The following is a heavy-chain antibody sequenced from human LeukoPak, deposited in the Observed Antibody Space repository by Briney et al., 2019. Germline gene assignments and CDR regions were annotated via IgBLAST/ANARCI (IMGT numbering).Heavy chain of an antibody. CDR2: INPNNGGT. D-gene: IGHD6-13*01. CDR1: GYTFTDYY. Sequence: ASVKVSCKASGYTFTDYYMDWVRQAPGQGLEWMGWINPNNGGTNYAQKFQGRVTMTRDTSISTAYMEVSRLTSDDTAVYYCASRPGVSAGPLDYWGQGTLVTVSS. J-gene: IGHJ4*02. V-gene: IGHV1-2*02. CDR3: ASRPGVSAGPLDY.